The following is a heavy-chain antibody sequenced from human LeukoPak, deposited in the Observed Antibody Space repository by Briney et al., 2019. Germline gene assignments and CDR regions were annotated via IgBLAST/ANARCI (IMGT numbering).Heavy chain of an antibody. J-gene: IGHJ4*02. V-gene: IGHV1-18*01. D-gene: IGHD3-9*01. CDR1: GYTFTSYG. CDR3: ARMSQGLRYFDWLPYYFDY. Sequence: ASVTVSCKASGYTFTSYGISWVRQAPGQGLEWMGWISAYNGNTNYAQKLQGRVTMTTDTSTSTAYMELRSLRSDDTAVYYCARMSQGLRYFDWLPYYFDYWGQGTLVTVSS. CDR2: ISAYNGNT.